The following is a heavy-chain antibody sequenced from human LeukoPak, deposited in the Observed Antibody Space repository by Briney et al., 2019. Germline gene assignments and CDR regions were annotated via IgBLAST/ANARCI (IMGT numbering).Heavy chain of an antibody. D-gene: IGHD3-22*01. Sequence: SVKVSCKASGGTFSSYAISWVRQAPGQGLEWMGGIIPTFGTANYAQKFQGRVTITTDESTSTAYMELSSLRSEDTAVYYCARGKDRLFDRFDYWGQGTLVTVSS. J-gene: IGHJ4*02. CDR2: IIPTFGTA. CDR3: ARGKDRLFDRFDY. V-gene: IGHV1-69*05. CDR1: GGTFSSYA.